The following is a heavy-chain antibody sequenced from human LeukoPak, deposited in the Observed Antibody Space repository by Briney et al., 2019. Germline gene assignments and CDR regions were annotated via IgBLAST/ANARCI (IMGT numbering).Heavy chain of an antibody. V-gene: IGHV1-2*02. Sequence: ASVKVSCEASGYTFTGYYIHWVRQAPGQGLEWMGWINPNSGRTNYAQKFQGRVTMTRDTSISTAYMELSSLRSDDTAVYYCASRYCNGGGCSNLLDFFDYWGQGALVTVSS. CDR1: GYTFTGYY. CDR3: ASRYCNGGGCSNLLDFFDY. CDR2: INPNSGRT. J-gene: IGHJ4*02. D-gene: IGHD2-15*01.